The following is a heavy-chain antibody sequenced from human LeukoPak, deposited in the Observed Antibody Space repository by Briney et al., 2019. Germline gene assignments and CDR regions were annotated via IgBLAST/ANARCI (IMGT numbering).Heavy chain of an antibody. CDR1: GYSISSGYY. J-gene: IGHJ5*02. CDR2: IYHSGST. V-gene: IGHV4-38-2*02. CDR3: ARGPSSIAASWFDP. Sequence: ASETLSLTCTVSGYSISSGYYWGWIRQPPGKGLEWIGSIYHSGSTYYNPSLKSRVTISVDTSKNQFSLKLSSVTAADTAVYYCARGPSSIAASWFDPWGQGTLVTVSS. D-gene: IGHD6-6*01.